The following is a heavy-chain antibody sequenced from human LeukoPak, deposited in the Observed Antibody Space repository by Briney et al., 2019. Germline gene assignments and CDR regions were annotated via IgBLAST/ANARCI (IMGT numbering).Heavy chain of an antibody. J-gene: IGHJ4*02. V-gene: IGHV3-30-3*01. D-gene: IGHD5-18*01. CDR1: GFTFSSYA. CDR3: ANFERDRIQLWLLPSDY. CDR2: ISYDGSNK. Sequence: PGGSLRLSCAASGFTFSSYAMHWVRQAPGKGLEWVAVISYDGSNKYYADSVKGRFTISRDNSKNTLYLQMNSLRAEDTAVYYCANFERDRIQLWLLPSDYWGQGTLVTVSS.